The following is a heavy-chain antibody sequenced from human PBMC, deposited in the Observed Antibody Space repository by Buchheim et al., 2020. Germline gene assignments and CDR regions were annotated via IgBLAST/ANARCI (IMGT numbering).Heavy chain of an antibody. D-gene: IGHD6-6*01. J-gene: IGHJ4*02. V-gene: IGHV3-21*01. CDR3: ASFSSSLGADY. CDR2: INSSSSYI. Sequence: EVQLVESGGGLVKPGGSSRLSCAASGFTFSSYSTNWVRQAPGKGLEWVLSINSSSSYIYYAAPVKGRFTISRDNAKNSLYSQMNSLRAEDTAVYYCASFSSSLGADYWGQGTL. CDR1: GFTFSSYS.